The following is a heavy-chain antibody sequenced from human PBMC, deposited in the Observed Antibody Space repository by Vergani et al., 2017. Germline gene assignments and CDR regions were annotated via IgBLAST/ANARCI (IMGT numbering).Heavy chain of an antibody. CDR1: GYTFTGYY. Sequence: QVQLVQSGAEVKKPGASVKVSCKASGYTFTGYYMHWVRQAPGQGLEWMGWINPNSGGTNYAQKFQGRVTRTRDTSISTAYMELSRLRSDGTAVYYCARGLITMVQRVVNPLDDYWGQGTLVTVSS. J-gene: IGHJ4*02. V-gene: IGHV1-2*02. CDR2: INPNSGGT. CDR3: ARGLITMVQRVVNPLDDY. D-gene: IGHD3-10*01.